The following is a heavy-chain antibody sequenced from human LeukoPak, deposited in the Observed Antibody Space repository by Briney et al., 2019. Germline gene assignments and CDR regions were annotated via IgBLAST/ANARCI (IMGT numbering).Heavy chain of an antibody. V-gene: IGHV1-2*02. CDR3: ARGRILRFNWFDP. CDR1: GYTFTGYY. D-gene: IGHD2-21*01. CDR2: INPNSGGT. Sequence: GASVKVSCKASGYTFTGYYMHWVRQAPGQGLEWMGWINPNSGGTNYAQKFQGRVTMTRETSFSTAYMGPSKLRSDDTAVYYCARGRILRFNWFDPWGQGTLVTVSS. J-gene: IGHJ5*02.